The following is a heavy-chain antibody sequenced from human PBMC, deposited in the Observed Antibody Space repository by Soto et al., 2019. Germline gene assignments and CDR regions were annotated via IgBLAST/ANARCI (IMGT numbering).Heavy chain of an antibody. CDR1: GFTFSNYA. V-gene: IGHV3-23*01. J-gene: IGHJ4*02. CDR2: ISGSVGST. D-gene: IGHD6-13*01. Sequence: GGSLRLSCAASGFTFSNYAINWVRQSPGKGLEWVSVISGSVGSTYYADSVKGRFTITRDNSKNTLYLQMNSLRAEDTAVYYCAKAGGAAGTVDYFDYWGQGTLVTVS. CDR3: AKAGGAAGTVDYFDY.